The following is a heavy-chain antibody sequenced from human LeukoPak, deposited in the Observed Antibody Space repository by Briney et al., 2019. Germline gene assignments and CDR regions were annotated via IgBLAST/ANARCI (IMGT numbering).Heavy chain of an antibody. Sequence: ASVKVSCNASGYTFTSYDINWVRQATGQGLEWMGWMNPNSGNTGYAQKFQGRVTITRNTSISTAYMDLSSLRSDDTAVYYCARRAVAYYYYYYMDVWGKGTTVTVSS. CDR2: MNPNSGNT. V-gene: IGHV1-8*03. CDR1: GYTFTSYD. D-gene: IGHD2-21*01. J-gene: IGHJ6*03. CDR3: ARRAVAYYYYYYMDV.